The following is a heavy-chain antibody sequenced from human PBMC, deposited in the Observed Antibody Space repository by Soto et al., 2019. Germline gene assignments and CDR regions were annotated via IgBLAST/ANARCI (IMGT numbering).Heavy chain of an antibody. Sequence: SETLSLTCAVYGGSFSGYYWSWIRQPPGKGLEWIGEINHSGSTNYNPSLKSRVTISVGTSKNQFSLKLSSVTAADTAVYYCARGLGYSYGRYYYGMDVWGQGTTVT. V-gene: IGHV4-34*01. CDR3: ARGLGYSYGRYYYGMDV. D-gene: IGHD5-18*01. CDR2: INHSGST. CDR1: GGSFSGYY. J-gene: IGHJ6*02.